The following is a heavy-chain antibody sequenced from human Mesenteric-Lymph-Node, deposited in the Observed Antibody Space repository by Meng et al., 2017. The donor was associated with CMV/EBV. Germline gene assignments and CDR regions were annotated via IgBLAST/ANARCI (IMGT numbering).Heavy chain of an antibody. CDR2: INHSGST. J-gene: IGHJ4*02. CDR3: ARGSSYDILTGYFDY. Sequence: QVQSHQWGARLLKPSGALAVTCAGYGGSFSGYYWNWIRQSPEKGLEWIGEINHSGSTTYNPSFTSRIIISVDTSTNQISLNMSSVTAADTAVYYCARGSSYDILTGYFDYWGQGALVTVSS. CDR1: GGSFSGYY. D-gene: IGHD3-9*01. V-gene: IGHV4-34*01.